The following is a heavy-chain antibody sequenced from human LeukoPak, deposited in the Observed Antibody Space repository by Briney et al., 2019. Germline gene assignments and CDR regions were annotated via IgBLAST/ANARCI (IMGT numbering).Heavy chain of an antibody. J-gene: IGHJ4*02. V-gene: IGHV3-23*01. CDR1: GFTFSSYA. CDR3: AKDRAMAKAFDY. D-gene: IGHD5-18*01. CDR2: ISGSGGST. Sequence: HPGGSLRLSCAASGFTFSSYAMRWVRQAPGKGLEWVSAISGSGGSTYYADSVKGRFTISRDNSKNTLYLQMNSLRAEDTAVYYCAKDRAMAKAFDYWGQGTLVTVSS.